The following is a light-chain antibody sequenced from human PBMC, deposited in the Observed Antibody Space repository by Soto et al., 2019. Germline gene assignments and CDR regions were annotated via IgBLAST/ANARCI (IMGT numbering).Light chain of an antibody. CDR1: ETISSNY. V-gene: IGKV1-39*01. CDR2: AAS. CDR3: QQNFDTPYT. J-gene: IGKJ2*01. Sequence: DIQMTQSPSSLSASVGDRVSITCRASETISSNYLNWYQQKPGKPPKLLVYAASILHAGVPSRFTGSGFDTDFTLTISSLQPDDFATYYCQQNFDTPYTFGQGTKVEI.